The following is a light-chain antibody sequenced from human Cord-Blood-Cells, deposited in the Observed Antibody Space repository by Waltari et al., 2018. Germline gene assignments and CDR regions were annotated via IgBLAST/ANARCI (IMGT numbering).Light chain of an antibody. V-gene: IGKV4-1*01. CDR2: WAS. Sequence: DIVMTQSPDSLAVSLGERATINRKSSQSVLYSSNNKNYLAWYQQKPGQPPKLLIYWASTRESGVPDRFSGSGSGTDFTLTISSLQAEEVAVYYCQQYYSTPFTFGPGTKVDIK. CDR1: QSVLYSSNNKNY. CDR3: QQYYSTPFT. J-gene: IGKJ3*01.